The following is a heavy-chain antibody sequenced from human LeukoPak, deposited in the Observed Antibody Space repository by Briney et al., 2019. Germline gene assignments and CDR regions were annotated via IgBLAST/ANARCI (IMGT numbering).Heavy chain of an antibody. CDR3: ARADSGGGLLVTPLLAFDF. J-gene: IGHJ4*02. Sequence: ASVKVSCKASGYTVTGYYIHWVRQAPGQGLEWMGWINPDSGGTDSAQKFRGRVTMTRDTSISTAYMELSYLTSDDTAVYYCARADSGGGLLVTPLLAFDFWGQGTLVTVSS. CDR2: INPDSGGT. D-gene: IGHD5-18*01. V-gene: IGHV1-2*02. CDR1: GYTVTGYY.